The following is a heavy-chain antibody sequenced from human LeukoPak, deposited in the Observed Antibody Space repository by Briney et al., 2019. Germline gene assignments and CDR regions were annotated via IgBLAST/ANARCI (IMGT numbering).Heavy chain of an antibody. J-gene: IGHJ4*02. CDR3: ARGLQLVRVDY. CDR2: INHSGST. V-gene: IGHV4-34*01. D-gene: IGHD6-13*01. CDR1: GGSFSGYY. Sequence: PSETLCLTCAVYGGSFSGYYWSWIRQPPGKGLEWIGEINHSGSTNYNPSLKSRVTISADTSKNQFSLKLSSVTAADTAVYYCARGLQLVRVDYWGQGTLVTVSS.